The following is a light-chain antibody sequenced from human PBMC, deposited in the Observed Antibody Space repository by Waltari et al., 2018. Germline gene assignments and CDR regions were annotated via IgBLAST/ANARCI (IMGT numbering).Light chain of an antibody. J-gene: IGKJ3*01. CDR2: AAS. Sequence: DIQMTQSPSSLSASVGDRVTITCRASQSISSYLNWYQQKPGKAPKLLIYAASSLQSGVPSRFSVSGSGTDFTLTISILQPEDFATYYCQQSYSTPRTFGPGTKVDIK. CDR3: QQSYSTPRT. CDR1: QSISSY. V-gene: IGKV1-39*01.